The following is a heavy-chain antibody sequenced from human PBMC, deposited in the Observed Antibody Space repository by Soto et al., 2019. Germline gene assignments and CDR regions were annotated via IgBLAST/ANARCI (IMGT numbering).Heavy chain of an antibody. V-gene: IGHV3-20*04. CDR3: AKAVEPGTLDDAFDI. CDR2: INWNGGST. J-gene: IGHJ3*02. CDR1: GFTFDDNG. Sequence: SLRLSCAASGFTFDDNGMSWVRQAPGKGLEWVSGINWNGGSTGYADSVKGRFTTSRDNAKNSLYLQMNSLRAEDTAIYYCAKAVEPGTLDDAFDIWGQGTMVTVSS. D-gene: IGHD1-1*01.